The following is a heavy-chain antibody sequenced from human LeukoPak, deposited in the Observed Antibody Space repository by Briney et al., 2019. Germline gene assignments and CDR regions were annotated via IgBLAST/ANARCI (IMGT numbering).Heavy chain of an antibody. D-gene: IGHD3-16*01. J-gene: IGHJ4*02. Sequence: GGSLRLSCAASGFTFRNYWMSWVRRAPGKGLEWVANINQYEGEKYYVDSVKGRFTISRDNAKNSLYLQMHSLRAEDTGVYFCVRERAGEPMPLDHWGQGTLVTVSS. V-gene: IGHV3-7*01. CDR2: INQYEGEK. CDR1: GFTFRNYW. CDR3: VRERAGEPMPLDH.